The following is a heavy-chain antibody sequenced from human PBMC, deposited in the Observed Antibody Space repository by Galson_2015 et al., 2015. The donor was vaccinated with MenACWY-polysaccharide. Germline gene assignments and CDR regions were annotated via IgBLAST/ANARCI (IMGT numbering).Heavy chain of an antibody. J-gene: IGHJ4*02. V-gene: IGHV3-7*01. D-gene: IGHD6-25*01. Sequence: LRLSCAASGFPFTTYWMTWVRQAPGTGLQWVANINKDGSGRYYVDSVRGRFTVSRDNAKPSLYLQMNSLRAEDTAVYYCATWFQNSSGWGIDYWGQGTLVTVSS. CDR2: INKDGSGR. CDR1: GFPFTTYW. CDR3: ATWFQNSSGWGIDY.